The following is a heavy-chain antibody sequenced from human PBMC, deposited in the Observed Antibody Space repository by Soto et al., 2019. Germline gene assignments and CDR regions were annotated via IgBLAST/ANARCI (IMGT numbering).Heavy chain of an antibody. Sequence: GGSLRLSCTASGFNFSSYWTHWVRQVPGRGLVWVSRIDSDGSRTSYADSVKGRFTISRDNAKNSLYLQMNSLRAEDTAVYYCARDFYYDSSGYYYAEYFQHWGQGTLVTVSA. CDR2: IDSDGSRT. V-gene: IGHV3-74*01. D-gene: IGHD3-22*01. CDR1: GFNFSSYW. CDR3: ARDFYYDSSGYYYAEYFQH. J-gene: IGHJ1*01.